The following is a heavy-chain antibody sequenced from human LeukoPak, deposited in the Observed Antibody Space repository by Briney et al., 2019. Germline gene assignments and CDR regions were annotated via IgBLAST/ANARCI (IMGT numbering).Heavy chain of an antibody. CDR2: IYPGDSDT. J-gene: IGHJ4*02. D-gene: IGHD6-19*01. CDR3: VRSSGIAVAGTNFDY. Sequence: GESLKISCKGSGYSFTSYWIGWVRQMPGKGLEWMGIIYPGDSDTRYSPSFQGQVTISADKSISTAYLQWSSLKASDTAMYYCVRSSGIAVAGTNFDYWGQGTLVTVSS. CDR1: GYSFTSYW. V-gene: IGHV5-51*01.